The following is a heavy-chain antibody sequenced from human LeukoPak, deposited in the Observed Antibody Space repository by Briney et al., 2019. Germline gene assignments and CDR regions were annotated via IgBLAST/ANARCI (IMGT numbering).Heavy chain of an antibody. D-gene: IGHD6-13*01. V-gene: IGHV3-30*03. CDR1: GFTFSSYG. Sequence: GRSLRLSCAASGFTFSSYGMHWVRQAPGKGLEWVAVISYDGSNEYYADSVKGRFTISRDNSKNTLYLQVNSLRAEDTALYYCARVTEYSTAGMRYWGQGTLVTVSS. CDR3: ARVTEYSTAGMRY. CDR2: ISYDGSNE. J-gene: IGHJ4*02.